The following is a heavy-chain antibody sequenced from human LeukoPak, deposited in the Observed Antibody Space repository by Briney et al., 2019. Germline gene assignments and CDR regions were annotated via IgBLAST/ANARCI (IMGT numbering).Heavy chain of an antibody. D-gene: IGHD3-9*01. J-gene: IGHJ4*02. CDR2: IYYSGST. CDR3: ARFYFDFDY. Sequence: SETLTLTCTVSGGSISSSSYYWGWIRQPQGKGLGWIGSIYYSGSTYYNPSLKSRVTISVDTSKNQFSLKLSSVTAADTAVYYCARFYFDFDYWGQGTLVTVSS. CDR1: GGSISSSSYY. V-gene: IGHV4-39*01.